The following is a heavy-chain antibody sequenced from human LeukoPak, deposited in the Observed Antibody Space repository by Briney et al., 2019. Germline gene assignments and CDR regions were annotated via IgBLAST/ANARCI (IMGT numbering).Heavy chain of an antibody. CDR2: ISSSSSYI. CDR3: ARDKQLVQGGGVY. Sequence: GGSLRLSCAASGFTFDAYAMNWVRQAPGKGLEWVSSISSSSSYIYYADSVKGRFTISRDNAKNSLYLQMNSLRAEDTAVYYCARDKQLVQGGGVYWGQGTLVTVSS. CDR1: GFTFDAYA. D-gene: IGHD6-6*01. V-gene: IGHV3-21*01. J-gene: IGHJ4*02.